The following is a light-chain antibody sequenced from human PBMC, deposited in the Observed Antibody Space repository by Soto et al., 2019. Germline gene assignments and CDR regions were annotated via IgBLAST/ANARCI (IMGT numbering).Light chain of an antibody. J-gene: IGKJ4*01. V-gene: IGKV3D-15*01. CDR3: QQYNNWPLT. Sequence: EIVITQAPATLSVSPGERATLCCRASQSVSDNLAWYKQTSGQAPRLLIYGASIRATGIPARFSGSGSGTEFTLTISSLQSEDFAVYYCQQYNNWPLTFGGGTKVDIK. CDR2: GAS. CDR1: QSVSDN.